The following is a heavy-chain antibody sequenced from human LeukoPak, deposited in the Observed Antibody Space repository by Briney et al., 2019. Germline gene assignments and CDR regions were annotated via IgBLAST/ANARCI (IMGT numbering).Heavy chain of an antibody. CDR2: INPNSGGT. D-gene: IGHD6-19*01. V-gene: IGHV1-2*02. Sequence: GASVKVSCKASGYTFTGYYVHCVRQAPGQGLEWMGWINPNSGGTKYAQKFQGRVTMTRDTSISTAYMELSRLSSDDTAVYYCARLLQGAVAGTWGQGTLVTVSS. J-gene: IGHJ5*02. CDR1: GYTFTGYY. CDR3: ARLLQGAVAGT.